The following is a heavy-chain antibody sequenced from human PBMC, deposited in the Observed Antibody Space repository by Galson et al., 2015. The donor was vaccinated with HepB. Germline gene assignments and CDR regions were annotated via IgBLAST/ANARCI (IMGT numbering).Heavy chain of an antibody. CDR2: ISSSSTI. CDR3: ARENYYGSGSYYNGDAFDI. V-gene: IGHV3-48*01. J-gene: IGHJ3*02. CDR1: GFTFSSYS. D-gene: IGHD3-10*01. Sequence: SLRLSCAASGFTFSSYSMNWVRQAPGKGLEWVSYISSSSTIYYADSVKGRFTISRDNAKNSLYLQMNSLRAEDTAVYYCARENYYGSGSYYNGDAFDIWGQGTMVTVSS.